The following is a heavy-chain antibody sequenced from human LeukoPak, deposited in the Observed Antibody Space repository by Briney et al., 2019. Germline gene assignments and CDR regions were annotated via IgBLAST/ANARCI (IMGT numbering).Heavy chain of an antibody. CDR1: GFTFSSYA. CDR2: ISGSGGST. CDR3: AKGRVGYNADFDY. V-gene: IGHV3-23*01. D-gene: IGHD5-12*01. J-gene: IGHJ4*02. Sequence: GGSLRLSCAASGFTFSSYAMSWVRQAPGKGLEWVSGISGSGGSTYYADSVKGRFTISRDNSKNTLYLQMNSLRVEDTAVYYCAKGRVGYNADFDYGGQETLVTVSP.